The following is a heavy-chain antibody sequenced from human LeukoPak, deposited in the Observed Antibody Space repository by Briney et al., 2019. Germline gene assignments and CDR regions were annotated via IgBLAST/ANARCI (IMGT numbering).Heavy chain of an antibody. D-gene: IGHD6-19*01. CDR2: IIPIFGTA. CDR3: ARVSSSCWYLKYYGMDV. CDR1: GGTFSSYA. Sequence: GASVEVSCKASGGTFSSYAISWVRQAPGQGLEWMGGIIPIFGTANYAQKFQGRVTITADESTSTAYMELSSLRSEDTAVYYCARVSSSCWYLKYYGMDVWGQGTTVTVSS. V-gene: IGHV1-69*13. J-gene: IGHJ6*02.